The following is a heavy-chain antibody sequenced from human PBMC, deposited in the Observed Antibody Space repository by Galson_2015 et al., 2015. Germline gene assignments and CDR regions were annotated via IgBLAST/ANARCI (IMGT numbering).Heavy chain of an antibody. J-gene: IGHJ6*02. D-gene: IGHD5-18*01. CDR2: ISSSSSTI. CDR3: ARVRIQLWLLFDYGMDV. CDR1: GFTFSSYS. Sequence: SLRLSCAASGFTFSSYSMNWVRQAPGKGLEWVSYISSSSSTIYYADSVKGRFTISRDSAKNSLYLQMNSLRDEDTAVYYCARVRIQLWLLFDYGMDVWGQGTTVTVSS. V-gene: IGHV3-48*02.